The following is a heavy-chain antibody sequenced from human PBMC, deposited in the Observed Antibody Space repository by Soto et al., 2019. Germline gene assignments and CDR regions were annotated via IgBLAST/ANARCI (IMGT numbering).Heavy chain of an antibody. CDR3: ATVHFTMIVVAPQGYGMDV. CDR2: FDPEDGET. D-gene: IGHD3-22*01. J-gene: IGHJ6*01. CDR1: GYTLTELS. V-gene: IGHV1-24*01. Sequence: GPSVKVSCKVSGYTLTELSMHWVRQAPGKGLEWMGGFDPEDGETIYAQKFQGRVTMTEDTSTDTAYMELSSLRSEDTAVYYCATVHFTMIVVAPQGYGMDVWGQGTTVTVSS.